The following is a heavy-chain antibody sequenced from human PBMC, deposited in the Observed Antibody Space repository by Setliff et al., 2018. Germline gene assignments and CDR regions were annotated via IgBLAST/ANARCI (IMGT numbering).Heavy chain of an antibody. CDR2: MNPNSGNT. D-gene: IGHD3-16*02. CDR1: GYTFTSYD. Sequence: ASVKVSCKASGYTFTSYDINWVRQATGQGLEWMGWMNPNSGNTGYAQKFQGRVTMTRNTSISTAYMELSSLRSEDTAVHYCARGPRYDYVWGSYRPSTSGDLYYFDYWGQGTLVTVSS. CDR3: ARGPRYDYVWGSYRPSTSGDLYYFDY. J-gene: IGHJ4*02. V-gene: IGHV1-8*01.